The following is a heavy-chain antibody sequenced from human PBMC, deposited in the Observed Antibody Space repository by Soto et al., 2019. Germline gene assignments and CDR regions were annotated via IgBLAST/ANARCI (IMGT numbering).Heavy chain of an antibody. CDR1: GRTFSSYA. CDR2: IIPIFGTA. CDR3: AGGYGDYDYYYFDY. D-gene: IGHD4-17*01. J-gene: IGHJ4*02. Sequence: ASVKVSCKASGRTFSSYAISWVRQAPGQGLEWMGGIIPIFGTANYAQKFQGRVTITADESTSTAYMELSSLRSEDTAVYYCAGGYGDYDYYYFDYWGQGTLVTVSS. V-gene: IGHV1-69*13.